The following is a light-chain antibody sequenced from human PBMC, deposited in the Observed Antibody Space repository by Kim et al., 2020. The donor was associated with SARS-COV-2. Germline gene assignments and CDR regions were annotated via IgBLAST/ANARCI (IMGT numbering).Light chain of an antibody. CDR1: SCSIAINF. V-gene: IGLV6-57*01. Sequence: GQTVSISCHRSSCSIAINFVQWFQLRPGSSPTTVIYAYNQRPSGVPDRFSGSIYSSSNSASLTISGLKTEDEADYYCQSYGSSNQVFGGGTKLTVL. J-gene: IGLJ3*02. CDR2: AYN. CDR3: QSYGSSNQV.